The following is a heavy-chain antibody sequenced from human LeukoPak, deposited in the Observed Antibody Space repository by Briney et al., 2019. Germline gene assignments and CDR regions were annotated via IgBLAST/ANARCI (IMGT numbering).Heavy chain of an antibody. CDR2: IYSSGST. CDR3: ARDGDSSRWHPSYPCYFDY. Sequence: SETLSLTCSVSGGSTSSGNYYWDWIRQPPGKGLEWIGSIYSSGSTHYNPSLKSRVTISVDTSKNQLSLKLSSVTAADTAVYYCARDGDSSRWHPSYPCYFDYWGQGTLVTVSS. J-gene: IGHJ4*02. V-gene: IGHV4-39*07. D-gene: IGHD6-19*01. CDR1: GGSTSSGNYY.